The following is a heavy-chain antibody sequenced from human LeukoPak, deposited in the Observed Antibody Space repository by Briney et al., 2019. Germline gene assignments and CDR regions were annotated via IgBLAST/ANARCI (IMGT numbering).Heavy chain of an antibody. CDR3: AKAGVRYSDSSGLYAFDF. D-gene: IGHD3-22*01. Sequence: KPSETLPLTCTVSGGSISSASYFWGWIRQPPGKGLEWIGTIYYSGSTNYNASLKSRVTMSGDPSRSQFSLRLSSVNAADTAVYYCAKAGVRYSDSSGLYAFDFWGRGTMVTVSS. CDR2: IYYSGST. J-gene: IGHJ3*01. V-gene: IGHV4-39*01. CDR1: GGSISSASYF.